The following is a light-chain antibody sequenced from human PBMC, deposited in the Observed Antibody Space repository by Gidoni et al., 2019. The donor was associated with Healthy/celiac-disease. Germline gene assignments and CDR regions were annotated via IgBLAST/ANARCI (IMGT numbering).Light chain of an antibody. CDR1: QSVSSY. J-gene: IGKJ2*01. V-gene: IGKV3-11*01. CDR3: QQRSNWPT. Sequence: EIVFTQSPATLSLSPGERATLSCRASQSVSSYLAWYQQKPGQAPRLLIYDASNRATGIPARFSGSGSGKDCTLTISSLEPEDFAVYYCQQRSNWPTFGQGTKLEIK. CDR2: DAS.